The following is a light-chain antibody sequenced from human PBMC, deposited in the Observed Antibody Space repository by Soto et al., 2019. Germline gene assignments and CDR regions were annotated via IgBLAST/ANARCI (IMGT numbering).Light chain of an antibody. V-gene: IGKV1-27*01. CDR2: AAS. CDR3: KKYNSAPRP. CDR1: QGISNY. J-gene: IGKJ1*01. Sequence: DIQMTQSPSSLSASVGDRVTITCRASQGISNYLAWYQQKPGKVPKLLIYAASTLQSGVPSRFSGSGSGTDFTLTTTSLEPEDVATYYCKKYNSAPRPFGKGTKVEIK.